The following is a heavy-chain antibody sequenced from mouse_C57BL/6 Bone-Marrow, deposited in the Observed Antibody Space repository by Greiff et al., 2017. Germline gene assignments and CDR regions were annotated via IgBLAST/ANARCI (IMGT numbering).Heavy chain of an antibody. Sequence: EVQLQQSGAELVRPGASVKLSCTASGFNIKDYYMHWVKQRPEQGLEWIGRIDPEDGDTEYAPKFQGKATMTADTSSNTAYLQLSSLAAEDTAVYYCTTDWGGDAGFAYWGQGTRVTVSA. CDR3: TTDWGGDAGFAY. D-gene: IGHD4-1*01. CDR1: GFNIKDYY. CDR2: IDPEDGDT. V-gene: IGHV14-1*01. J-gene: IGHJ3*01.